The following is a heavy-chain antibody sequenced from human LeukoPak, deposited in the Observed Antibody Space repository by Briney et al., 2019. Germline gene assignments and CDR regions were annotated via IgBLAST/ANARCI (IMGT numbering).Heavy chain of an antibody. V-gene: IGHV3-21*01. CDR1: GFTFSSYS. J-gene: IGHJ6*04. D-gene: IGHD6-13*01. CDR2: ISSSSSYI. Sequence: PGGSLRLSCAASGFTFSSYSMNWVRQAPGKGLEWVSSISSSSSYIYYADSVKGRFTISRDNAKNSLYLQVNSLRAEDTAVYHCARDFKQQLVSFYYYGMDVWGKGTTVTVSS. CDR3: ARDFKQQLVSFYYYGMDV.